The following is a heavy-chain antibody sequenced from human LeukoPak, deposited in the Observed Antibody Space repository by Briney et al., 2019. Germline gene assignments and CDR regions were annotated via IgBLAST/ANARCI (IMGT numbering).Heavy chain of an antibody. CDR3: ARGPVSLGSSWPFDY. J-gene: IGHJ4*02. V-gene: IGHV4-34*01. D-gene: IGHD6-13*01. CDR1: GGSFSGYY. CDR2: INHSGST. Sequence: SETLSLTCAVYGGSFSGYYWSWIRQPPGKGLEWIGEINHSGSTNNNPSLKSRVTISVDTSKNQFSLKLSSVTAADTAVYYCARGPVSLGSSWPFDYWGQGTLVTVSS.